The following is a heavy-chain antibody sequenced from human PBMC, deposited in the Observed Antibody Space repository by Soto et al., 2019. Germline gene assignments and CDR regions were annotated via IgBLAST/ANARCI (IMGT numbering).Heavy chain of an antibody. J-gene: IGHJ4*02. V-gene: IGHV2-5*02. D-gene: IGHD6-19*01. Sequence: QITLKESGPTLVKPTQTLTLTCTFSGFSLSSTRMAVGWIRQPPGKALEWLALIYWDDDKRHSPFLKSRLTIAKDTAKTHVVLTMSNMAPVDTARYYCAHIVVAGLGYYFDYWGQGTLVTVSS. CDR1: GFSLSSTRMA. CDR2: IYWDDDK. CDR3: AHIVVAGLGYYFDY.